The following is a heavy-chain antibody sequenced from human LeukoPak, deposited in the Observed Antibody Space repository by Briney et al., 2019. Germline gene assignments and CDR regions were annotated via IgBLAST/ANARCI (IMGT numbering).Heavy chain of an antibody. J-gene: IGHJ4*02. CDR2: ISGSGGST. D-gene: IGHD2-21*01. V-gene: IGHV3-23*01. CDR3: TRESRENIVIDY. CDR1: GFTFSSYA. Sequence: GGSLRLSCAASGFTFSSYAMIWVRQVPGKGLEWVSAISGSGGSTYYADSVKGRFTISRDNSKNTLYLQMNSLRAEDTAVYYCTRESRENIVIDYWGQGTVVTVSS.